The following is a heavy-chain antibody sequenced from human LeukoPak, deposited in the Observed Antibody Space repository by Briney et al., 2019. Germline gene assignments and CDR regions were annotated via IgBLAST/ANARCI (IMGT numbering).Heavy chain of an antibody. CDR2: ISAYNGNT. V-gene: IGHV1-18*01. CDR3: ARDSTRAYSSGSAGVIDY. Sequence: ASVKVSCKASGYSFTSYGISWVRQAPGQGLEWMGWISAYNGNTNYPQKLQGRVPMTTNTSTSTAYLELRRLRSDDTAVYCCARDSTRAYSSGSAGVIDYWGQGTLVTVPS. CDR1: GYSFTSYG. D-gene: IGHD6-19*01. J-gene: IGHJ4*02.